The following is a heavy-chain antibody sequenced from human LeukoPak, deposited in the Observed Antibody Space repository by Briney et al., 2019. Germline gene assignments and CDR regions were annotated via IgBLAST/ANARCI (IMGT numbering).Heavy chain of an antibody. D-gene: IGHD6-19*01. Sequence: GGSLRLSCAASGFTFSSYGMHWVRQAPGKGLEWVAVISYDGSNKYYADSVKGRFTISRDNSKNTLYLQMNSLRAEDTAVYYCAKARYGSGWYGRFDYWGQGTLVTVSS. CDR2: ISYDGSNK. CDR3: AKARYGSGWYGRFDY. CDR1: GFTFSSYG. V-gene: IGHV3-30*18. J-gene: IGHJ4*02.